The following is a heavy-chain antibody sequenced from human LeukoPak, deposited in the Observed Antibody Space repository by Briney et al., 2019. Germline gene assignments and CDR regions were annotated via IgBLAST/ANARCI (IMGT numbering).Heavy chain of an antibody. J-gene: IGHJ1*01. CDR2: IKQDGSEK. Sequence: PGGSLRLSCAASGFTFSSYWMSWVRQAPGKGLEWVANIKQDGSEKYYVDSVKGRFTISRDNAKNSLYLQMNSLRAEDTAVYYCARGLDPHTGAYGDYYPSSPAEYFQHWGQGTLVTVSS. D-gene: IGHD4-17*01. CDR1: GFTFSSYW. V-gene: IGHV3-7*04. CDR3: ARGLDPHTGAYGDYYPSSPAEYFQH.